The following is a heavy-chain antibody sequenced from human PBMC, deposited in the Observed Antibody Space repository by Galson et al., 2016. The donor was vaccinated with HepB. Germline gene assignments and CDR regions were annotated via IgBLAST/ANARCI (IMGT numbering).Heavy chain of an antibody. V-gene: IGHV3-23*01. Sequence: SLRLSCAASGFTFSRYGMHWVRRAPGKGLEWVSGISGSGDTKFADSVKGRFTISRDISKTTLYLQMNSLRVEDTAVYYCAKISVQYSYHYWGFDYWGQGTLVTVSS. CDR3: AKISVQYSYHYWGFDY. CDR1: GFTFSRYG. J-gene: IGHJ4*02. CDR2: ISGSGDT. D-gene: IGHD5-18*01.